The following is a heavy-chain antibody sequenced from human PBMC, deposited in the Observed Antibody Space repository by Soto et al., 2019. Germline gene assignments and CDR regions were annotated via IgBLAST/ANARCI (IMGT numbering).Heavy chain of an antibody. CDR2: IYYSGST. D-gene: IGHD3-3*01. CDR3: ARVLFGRGNWFDP. Sequence: SETLSLTCTVSGGSICSYYGGWIRQPPGKGLEWIGYIYYSGSTNYNPSLKSRVTISVDTSKNQFSLKLSSVTAADTAVYYCARVLFGRGNWFDPWGQGTLVTVSS. J-gene: IGHJ5*02. CDR1: GGSICSYY. V-gene: IGHV4-59*01.